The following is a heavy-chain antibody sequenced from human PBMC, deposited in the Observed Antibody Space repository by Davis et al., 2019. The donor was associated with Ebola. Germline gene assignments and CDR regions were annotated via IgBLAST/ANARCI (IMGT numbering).Heavy chain of an antibody. Sequence: SETLSLTCTVSGGSISSGGYYWSWIRQHPGKGLEWIGYIYSSGDTDYNPSLKSRLTISIDTSKNQFALDVTSVTAADTAVYHCATSTSSGWPLGHYHMDVWGKGTTVTVSS. J-gene: IGHJ6*03. V-gene: IGHV4-31*03. CDR1: GGSISSGGYY. CDR2: IYSSGDT. CDR3: ATSTSSGWPLGHYHMDV. D-gene: IGHD6-19*01.